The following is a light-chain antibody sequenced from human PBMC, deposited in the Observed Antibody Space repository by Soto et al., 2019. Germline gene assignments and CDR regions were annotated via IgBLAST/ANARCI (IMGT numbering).Light chain of an antibody. CDR1: SSDVGPYDY. Sequence: QSVLTQPPSASGSPGQSVTISCTGTSSDVGPYDYVSWYQQHPGKAHKLMIYEINKRPSGVPDRFSGSKSGNTASLTVSGLQAEDEADYYCSSFAGSNNFPYVFGTGTKVTVL. V-gene: IGLV2-8*01. J-gene: IGLJ1*01. CDR3: SSFAGSNNFPYV. CDR2: EIN.